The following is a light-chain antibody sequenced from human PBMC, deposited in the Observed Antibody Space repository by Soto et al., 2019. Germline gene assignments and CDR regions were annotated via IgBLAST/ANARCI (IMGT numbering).Light chain of an antibody. CDR2: DAS. CDR1: QSVSSSS. V-gene: IGKV3-20*01. CDR3: QQYDTSPIT. J-gene: IGKJ5*01. Sequence: IVLTQSPSTLSYSPGESATLPCRASQSVSSSSLAWYQQKPGRAPRLLIYDASSRDTGIPDRFSGSGSGADFTLTISRLEPEDFAAYYCQQYDTSPITFGQGTRLEIK.